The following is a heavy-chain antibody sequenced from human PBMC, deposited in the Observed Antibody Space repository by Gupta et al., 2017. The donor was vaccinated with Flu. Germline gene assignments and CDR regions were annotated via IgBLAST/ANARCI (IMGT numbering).Heavy chain of an antibody. CDR1: GYTFKNYA. J-gene: IGHJ4*02. CDR3: ARRHELGYDF. Sequence: QVQLVQSGAEVKKPGSSVKVSCKASGYTFKNYAISFVRQTPGQGLEWVGGFMPIFGSADSAHKFRDRVMITADKSTETVFMHLNSLTSEDTAVYYCARRHELGYDFWGQGTLVTVSS. V-gene: IGHV1-69*06. D-gene: IGHD2-15*01. CDR2: FMPIFGSA.